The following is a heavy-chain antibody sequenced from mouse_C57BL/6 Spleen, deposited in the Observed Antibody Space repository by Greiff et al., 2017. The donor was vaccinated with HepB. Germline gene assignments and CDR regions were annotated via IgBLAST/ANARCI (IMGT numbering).Heavy chain of an antibody. CDR3: ARSHYDYDGFDY. CDR2: INPGSGGT. D-gene: IGHD2-4*01. V-gene: IGHV1-54*01. J-gene: IGHJ2*01. Sequence: VQLQESGAELVRPGTSVKVSCKASGYAFTNYLIEWVKQRPGQGLEWIGVINPGSGGTNYNEKFKGKATLTADKSSSTAYMQLSSLTSEDSAVYFCARSHYDYDGFDYWGQGTTLTVSS. CDR1: GYAFTNYL.